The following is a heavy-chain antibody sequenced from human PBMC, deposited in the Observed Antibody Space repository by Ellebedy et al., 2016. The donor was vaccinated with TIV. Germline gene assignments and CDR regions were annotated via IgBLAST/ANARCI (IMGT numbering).Heavy chain of an antibody. Sequence: AASVKVSCKASGYTFTTYAMHWVRQAPGQGLEWMGWINVGNGNTQNSQKFQGRVTIARATSASTVYMEVSSVRSEDTAVYYCAKGSYNAMDVWGQGTTVTVSS. J-gene: IGHJ6*02. CDR3: AKGSYNAMDV. V-gene: IGHV1-3*01. D-gene: IGHD3-10*01. CDR2: INVGNGNT. CDR1: GYTFTTYA.